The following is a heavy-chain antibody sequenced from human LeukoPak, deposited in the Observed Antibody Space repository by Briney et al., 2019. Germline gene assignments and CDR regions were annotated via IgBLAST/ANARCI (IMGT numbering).Heavy chain of an antibody. V-gene: IGHV3-30*18. D-gene: IGHD3-22*01. CDR2: ISYDGSNK. J-gene: IGHJ4*02. Sequence: KTGGSLRLSCAASGFTFSSYGMHWVRQAPGKGLEWVAVISYDGSNKYYADSVKVRFTISRDNSKNTLYLQMNSLRAEDTAVYYCAKDALLWTYYYDSSGVDYWGQGTLVTVSS. CDR3: AKDALLWTYYYDSSGVDY. CDR1: GFTFSSYG.